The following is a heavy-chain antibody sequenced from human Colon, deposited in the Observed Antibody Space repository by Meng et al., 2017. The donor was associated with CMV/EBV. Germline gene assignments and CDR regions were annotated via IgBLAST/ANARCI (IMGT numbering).Heavy chain of an antibody. D-gene: IGHD2-2*01. CDR3: AGESGVPNGMDV. CDR1: GFTFSSYA. Sequence: GESLKISCAASGFTFSSYAMSWVRQAPGKGLEWVSAISGSGGSTYYADSVKGRFTISRDNSKNILYLQMDSLRAEDTAVYYCAGESGVPNGMDVWGQGTTVTVSS. CDR2: ISGSGGST. J-gene: IGHJ6*02. V-gene: IGHV3-23*01.